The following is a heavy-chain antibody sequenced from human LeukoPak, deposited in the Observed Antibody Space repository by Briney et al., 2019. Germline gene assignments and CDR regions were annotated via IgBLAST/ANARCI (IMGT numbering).Heavy chain of an antibody. CDR2: ISTYKGNT. CDR3: ARGCDILTGYPNYYYYYMDV. D-gene: IGHD3-9*01. Sequence: ASVKVSCKASGYTFTNYGISWVRQAPGQGLEWKGWISTYKGNTNYAQKLQGRVTMTTDKSTKKAYMEMRRLRSDDTAVYYCARGCDILTGYPNYYYYYMDVWGKGTTVTISS. CDR1: GYTFTNYG. J-gene: IGHJ6*03. V-gene: IGHV1-18*01.